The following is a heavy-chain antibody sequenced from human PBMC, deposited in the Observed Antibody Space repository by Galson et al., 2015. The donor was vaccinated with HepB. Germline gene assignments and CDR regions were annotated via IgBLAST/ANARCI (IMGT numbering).Heavy chain of an antibody. D-gene: IGHD4-17*01. CDR3: ARAPYGDPYYFDY. CDR2: ITCNNTHI. CDR1: GFTFDSHN. J-gene: IGHJ4*02. Sequence: SLRLSCAASGFTFDSHNMHWVRQAPGKGLEWVTSITCNNTHILYTHTVKGRSTISRDNAKSSLYLHIDSLGAEDTAIYYCARAPYGDPYYFDYWGQGTLVTVSS. V-gene: IGHV3-21*01.